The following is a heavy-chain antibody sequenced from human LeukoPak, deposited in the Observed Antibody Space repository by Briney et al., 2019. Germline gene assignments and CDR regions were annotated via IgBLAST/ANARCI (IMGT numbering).Heavy chain of an antibody. V-gene: IGHV4-30-4*01. CDR3: ARGPLLAPFDY. D-gene: IGHD3-10*01. CDR2: IYYSGST. J-gene: IGHJ4*02. Sequence: SQTLSLTCTVSGGSISSGGFYWTWIRPPPGKGLEGIGYIYYSGSTYYNPPPKSRVTISVDTSKNQFSPKLSPVTAADTAVYYCARGPLLAPFDYWGQGNPVTVSS. CDR1: GGSISSGGFY.